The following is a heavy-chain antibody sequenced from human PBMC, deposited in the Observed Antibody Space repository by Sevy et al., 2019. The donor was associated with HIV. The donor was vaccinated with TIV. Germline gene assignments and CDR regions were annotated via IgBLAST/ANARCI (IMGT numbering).Heavy chain of an antibody. Sequence: ASVKVSCKASGGTFNSYGINWVRQAPGQGLEWMGGIIPIFGTTNYAQKFQGRVTITADKSTSTVHMELSSLRSEDTAKYYCALDSNAYDIWGQGTMVTVSS. J-gene: IGHJ3*02. CDR3: ALDSNAYDI. CDR1: GGTFNSYG. V-gene: IGHV1-69*06. D-gene: IGHD3-22*01. CDR2: IIPIFGTT.